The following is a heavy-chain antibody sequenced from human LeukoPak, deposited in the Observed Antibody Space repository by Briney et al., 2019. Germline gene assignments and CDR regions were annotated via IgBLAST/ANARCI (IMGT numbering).Heavy chain of an antibody. D-gene: IGHD3-3*01. J-gene: IGHJ3*02. V-gene: IGHV4-38-2*01. Sequence: SETLSLTCAVSGYSISSGYYWGWIRQPPGKGLEWIGSIYHSGSTYYNPSLKSRVTISVDTSKNQFSLKLSSVTAADTAVYHCARHYDFWSGYYAFDIWGQGTMVTVSS. CDR1: GYSISSGYY. CDR3: ARHYDFWSGYYAFDI. CDR2: IYHSGST.